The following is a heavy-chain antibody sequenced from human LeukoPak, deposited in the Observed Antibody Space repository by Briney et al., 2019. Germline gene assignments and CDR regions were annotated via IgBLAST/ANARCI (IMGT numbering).Heavy chain of an antibody. Sequence: SETLSLTCTVSGGSSNSSRYHWGWIRQPPGKGLVWIGRIYYSGSTYYNPSLKSRVTISVDTSRNQFSLKLSSVTAADTAVYYCARHPYQLLWLSWFDPWGQGTLVTVSS. CDR3: ARHPYQLLWLSWFDP. CDR2: IYYSGST. D-gene: IGHD2-2*01. J-gene: IGHJ5*02. V-gene: IGHV4-39*01. CDR1: GGSSNSSRYH.